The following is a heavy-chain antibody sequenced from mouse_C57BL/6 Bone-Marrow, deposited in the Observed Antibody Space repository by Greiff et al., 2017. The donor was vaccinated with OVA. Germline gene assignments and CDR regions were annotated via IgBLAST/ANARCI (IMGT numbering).Heavy chain of an antibody. D-gene: IGHD1-2*01. CDR2: IYPRSGNT. V-gene: IGHV1-81*01. J-gene: IGHJ1*03. CDR1: GYTFTSYG. CDR3: ARHRCPLLRYFDV. Sequence: QVQLQQSGAELARPGASVKLSCKASGYTFTSYGISWVKQRTGQGLEWIGEIYPRSGNTYYNEKFKGKATLTADKSSSTAYLELRSLTSGDSAVYFCARHRCPLLRYFDVWGTGTTVTVSS.